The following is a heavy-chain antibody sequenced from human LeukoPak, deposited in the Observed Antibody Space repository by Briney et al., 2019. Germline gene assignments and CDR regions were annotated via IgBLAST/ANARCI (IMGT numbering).Heavy chain of an antibody. J-gene: IGHJ4*02. Sequence: GGSLRLSCAASGFTFSGYAMHWVRQAPGKGLEWVANIKQDGNERYYVDSVGGRFTVSRDNAKNSLYLQLNSLRADDTAVYYCARGPDQGGNGWYYFDFWGQGTLVTVSS. CDR3: ARGPDQGGNGWYYFDF. D-gene: IGHD6-19*01. CDR1: GFTFSGYA. CDR2: IKQDGNER. V-gene: IGHV3-7*03.